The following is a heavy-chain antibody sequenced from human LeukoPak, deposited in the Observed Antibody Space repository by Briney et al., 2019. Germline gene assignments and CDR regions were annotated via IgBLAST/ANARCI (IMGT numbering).Heavy chain of an antibody. CDR1: GYTFTSYD. D-gene: IGHD6-19*01. CDR2: ISAYNGNT. V-gene: IGHV1-18*01. J-gene: IGHJ6*03. Sequence: GASVKVSCKASGYTFTSYDINWVRQATGQGLEWMGWISAYNGNTNYAQKLQGRVTMTTDTSTSTAYMELRSLRSDDTAVYYCARGTRIAVAGRRLRNTYYYYMDVWGKGTTVTVSS. CDR3: ARGTRIAVAGRRLRNTYYYYMDV.